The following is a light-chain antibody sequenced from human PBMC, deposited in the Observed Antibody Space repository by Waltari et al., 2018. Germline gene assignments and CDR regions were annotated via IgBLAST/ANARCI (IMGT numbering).Light chain of an antibody. V-gene: IGLV2-23*02. CDR2: EVI. CDR3: CSYAGSGTYV. CDR1: NRAVGTYNL. Sequence: QSALTQPASVSGTPGQSLTISCTGPNRAVGTYNLVSWYQHHPGEAPKLMICEVIKRPSGVSNRFSGSKSGNTASLTISGLQAEDEADYYCCSYAGSGTYVFGTGTKVTVL. J-gene: IGLJ1*01.